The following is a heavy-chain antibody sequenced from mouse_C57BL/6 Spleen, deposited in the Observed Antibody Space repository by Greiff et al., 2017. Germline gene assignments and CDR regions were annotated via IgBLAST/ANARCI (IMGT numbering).Heavy chain of an antibody. J-gene: IGHJ3*01. Sequence: EVKLLESGPGLVKPSQSLSLTCSVTGYSITSGYYWNWIRQFPGNKLEWMGYISYDGSNNYNPSLKNRISITRDTSKNQFVLKLNSVTTEDTATYYCAGDGFAYWGQGTLVTVSA. CDR2: ISYDGSN. CDR3: AGDGFAY. CDR1: GYSITSGYY. V-gene: IGHV3-6*01.